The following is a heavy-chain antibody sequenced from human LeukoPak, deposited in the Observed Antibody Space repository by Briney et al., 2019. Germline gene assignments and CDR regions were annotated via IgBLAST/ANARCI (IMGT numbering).Heavy chain of an antibody. Sequence: GGSLRLSCAASGFIFSSYSMNWVRQAPGKGLEWVSSISSSSSYIYYADSVKGRFTISRDNAKNSLYLQMNSLRAEDTAVYYCARDPGYYGSGSRAPFDYWGQGTLVTVSS. CDR2: ISSSSSYI. V-gene: IGHV3-21*01. J-gene: IGHJ4*02. CDR1: GFIFSSYS. D-gene: IGHD3-10*01. CDR3: ARDPGYYGSGSRAPFDY.